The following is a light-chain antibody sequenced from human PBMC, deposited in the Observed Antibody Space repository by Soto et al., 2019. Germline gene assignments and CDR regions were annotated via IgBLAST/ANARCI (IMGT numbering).Light chain of an antibody. CDR1: QSVSSSH. V-gene: IGKV3-20*01. Sequence: EIVLTQSTGTLSLSPGERATLSCRASQSVSSSHLAWYQQNPGQAPRLLIYGATSRATGIPDRFSGSGSGTDFTLTISRLEPEDFAVYYCQQYGTSAGTFGQGSNVDI. CDR3: QQYGTSAGT. CDR2: GAT. J-gene: IGKJ1*01.